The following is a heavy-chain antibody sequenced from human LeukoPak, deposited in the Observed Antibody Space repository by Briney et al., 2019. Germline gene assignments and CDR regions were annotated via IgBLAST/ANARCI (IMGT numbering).Heavy chain of an antibody. Sequence: GGSLRLSCAASGFTFSSYGMHWVRQAPGKGLEWVAVISYDGSNKYYADSVKGRFTISRDNSKNTLYLQMNSLRAEDTAVYYCARDNYYDSSGYSYYFDYWGQGTLVTVSS. CDR3: ARDNYYDSSGYSYYFDY. CDR2: ISYDGSNK. J-gene: IGHJ4*02. V-gene: IGHV3-30*03. D-gene: IGHD3-22*01. CDR1: GFTFSSYG.